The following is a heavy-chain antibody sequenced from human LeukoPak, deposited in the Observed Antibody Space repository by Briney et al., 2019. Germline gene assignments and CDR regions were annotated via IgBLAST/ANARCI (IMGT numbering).Heavy chain of an antibody. Sequence: GGSLRLSCAASGFIVSSDYMNWVRQAPGKGLEWVSVIYSGGSTYYADSVKGRFTISRDNSKNTLYLQMNSLRAEDTAVYYCARDAYKLFDYWGQGTLVTVFS. V-gene: IGHV3-66*01. CDR3: ARDAYKLFDY. CDR2: IYSGGST. D-gene: IGHD5-24*01. CDR1: GFIVSSDY. J-gene: IGHJ4*02.